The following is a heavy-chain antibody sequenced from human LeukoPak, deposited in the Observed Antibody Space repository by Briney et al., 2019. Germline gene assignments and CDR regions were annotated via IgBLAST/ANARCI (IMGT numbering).Heavy chain of an antibody. Sequence: GGSLRLSCAASGFTFSDYYMSWIRQAPGKGLEWVSYISSSSSYTNYADSVKGRFTISRDNAKNSLYLQMNSLRAEDTAVYYCARGVTGTSRVRPYFDYWGQGTLVTVSS. CDR1: GFTFSDYY. J-gene: IGHJ4*02. CDR2: ISSSSSYT. D-gene: IGHD1-7*01. CDR3: ARGVTGTSRVRPYFDY. V-gene: IGHV3-11*06.